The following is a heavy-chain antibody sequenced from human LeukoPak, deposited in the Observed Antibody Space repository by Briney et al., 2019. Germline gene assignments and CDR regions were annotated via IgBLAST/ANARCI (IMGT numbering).Heavy chain of an antibody. CDR3: ARDRSYYYDSSGYPDY. V-gene: IGHV1-18*01. J-gene: IGHJ4*02. CDR1: GYTFTSYG. CDR2: ISAYNGNT. D-gene: IGHD3-22*01. Sequence: ASVKVSCKASGYTFTSYGISWVRQAPGQGLEWMGWISAYNGNTNYAQKLQGRVTMTTDTSTSTAYMELRSLRSDDTAVYYCARDRSYYYDSSGYPDYWGQGTLVTVSS.